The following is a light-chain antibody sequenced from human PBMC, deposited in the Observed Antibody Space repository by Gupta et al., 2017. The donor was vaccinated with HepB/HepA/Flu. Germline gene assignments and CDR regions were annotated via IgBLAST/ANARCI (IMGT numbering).Light chain of an antibody. V-gene: IGKV3-15*01. Sequence: EIVMTQSPATLSVSPGERATLSCRASQSVSSNLAWYQQKPGQAPRLLIDGASTRATGIPARFSGSGSGTDFTLTISSLQSEDFAVYYCQQYNNWPWTFGQGTKVEIK. CDR3: QQYNNWPWT. CDR2: GAS. J-gene: IGKJ1*01. CDR1: QSVSSN.